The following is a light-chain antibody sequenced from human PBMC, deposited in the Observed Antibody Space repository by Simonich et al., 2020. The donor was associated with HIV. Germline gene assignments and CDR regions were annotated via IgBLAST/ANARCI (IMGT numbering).Light chain of an antibody. Sequence: QSVLTQPPSASGTPGPRVTIPCSGSTSNIGSNNVAWYHQPPGTPPNLRTYTNNQRPSGFPYRFAGSKSATSASLAISGRRSEDEADYYCQSSDSSLSGSVFGGGTKLTVL. CDR3: QSSDSSLSGSV. J-gene: IGLJ3*02. CDR2: TNN. V-gene: IGLV1-47*01. CDR1: TSNIGSNN.